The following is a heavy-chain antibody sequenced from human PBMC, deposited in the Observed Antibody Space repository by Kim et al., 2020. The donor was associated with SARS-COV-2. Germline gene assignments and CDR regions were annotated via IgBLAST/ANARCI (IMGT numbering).Heavy chain of an antibody. D-gene: IGHD1-20*01. J-gene: IGHJ6*02. CDR3: TTGYNWNLYYYYVMDV. V-gene: IGHV3-15*01. CDR1: GFTFSNAW. Sequence: GGSLRLSCAASGFTFSNAWMSWVRQAPGKGLEWVGRIKSKTDGGTTDYAAPGKGRFTISRDDSKNTLYLQMNSLKTEDTAVYYCTTGYNWNLYYYYVMDVWGQGTTVTVTS. CDR2: IKSKTDGGTT.